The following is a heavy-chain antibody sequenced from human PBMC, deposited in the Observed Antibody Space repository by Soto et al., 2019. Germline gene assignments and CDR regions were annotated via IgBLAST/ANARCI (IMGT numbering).Heavy chain of an antibody. CDR2: IIPIFGTA. V-gene: IGHV1-69*01. CDR1: GGTFSSYA. D-gene: IGHD2-15*01. CDR3: ARAILGYCSGGSCYGGGFDY. J-gene: IGHJ4*02. Sequence: QVQLVQSGAEVKKPGSSVKVSCKASGGTFSSYAISWVRQAPGQGLEWMGGIIPIFGTANYAQKFQGRVTLTADESTSTAYMELSSLRSEDTAVYYCARAILGYCSGGSCYGGGFDYCGQGTLVTVSS.